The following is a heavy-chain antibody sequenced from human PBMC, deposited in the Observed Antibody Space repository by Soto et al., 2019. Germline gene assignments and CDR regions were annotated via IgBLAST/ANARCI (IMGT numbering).Heavy chain of an antibody. CDR3: ARWLRYNVYGVTVIRDAFDI. J-gene: IGHJ3*02. CDR2: IYYSGST. V-gene: IGHV4-59*01. Sequence: SETLSLTCTVSGGSISSYYWSWIRQPPGKGLEWIGYIYYSGSTNYNPSLKSRVTISVDTSKNQFSLKLSSVTAADTAVYYCARWLRYNVYGVTVIRDAFDIWGQGTMVTVSS. CDR1: GGSISSYY. D-gene: IGHD3-9*01.